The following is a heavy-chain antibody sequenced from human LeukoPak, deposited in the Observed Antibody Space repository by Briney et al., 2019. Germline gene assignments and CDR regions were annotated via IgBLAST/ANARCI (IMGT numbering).Heavy chain of an antibody. CDR3: ARVRGEYQLLWGENYFDY. V-gene: IGHV1-2*02. Sequence: ASVKVSCKASGYTFTGYYMHWVRQAPGQGLEWMGWINPNSGGTNYAQKFQGRVTMTRDTSISTAYMELSRLRSDDTAVYYCARVRGEYQLLWGENYFDYWGQGTLVTVSS. CDR1: GYTFTGYY. D-gene: IGHD2-2*01. CDR2: INPNSGGT. J-gene: IGHJ4*02.